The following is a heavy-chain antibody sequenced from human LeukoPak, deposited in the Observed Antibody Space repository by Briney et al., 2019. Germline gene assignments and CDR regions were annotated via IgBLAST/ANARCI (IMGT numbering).Heavy chain of an antibody. V-gene: IGHV3-74*01. CDR1: GFTLSSYW. D-gene: IGHD3-10*01. CDR2: TNEDGSYA. Sequence: PGGSLRLSCAASGFTLSSYWVHWVRQPPGKGLMWLSRTNEDGSYADYADSVKGRFTISRDNAKNTVYLQMNSLRTEDTAVYFCGRINYNGDYWGRGTLATVSS. J-gene: IGHJ4*02. CDR3: GRINYNGDY.